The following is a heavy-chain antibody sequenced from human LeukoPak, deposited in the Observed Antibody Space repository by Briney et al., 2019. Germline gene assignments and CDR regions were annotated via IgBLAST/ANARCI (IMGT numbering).Heavy chain of an antibody. J-gene: IGHJ2*01. CDR3: AKDDDSSGSYYGWYFDL. Sequence: PGGSLRLSCAASGFTFSSYGMHWVRQAPGKGLEWVAVISYDGSNKYYADSVKGRFTISRDNSKNTLYLQMNSLRAEDTAVYYCAKDDDSSGSYYGWYFDLWGRGTLVTVSS. CDR1: GFTFSSYG. V-gene: IGHV3-30*18. CDR2: ISYDGSNK. D-gene: IGHD1-26*01.